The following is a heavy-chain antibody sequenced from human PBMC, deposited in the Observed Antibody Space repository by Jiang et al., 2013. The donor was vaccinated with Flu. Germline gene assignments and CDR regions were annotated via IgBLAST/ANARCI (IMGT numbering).Heavy chain of an antibody. D-gene: IGHD3-9*01. CDR1: GFTFSSYA. CDR2: ISGSGGST. Sequence: RLSCAASGFTFSSYAMSWVRQAPGKGLEWVSAISGSGGSTYYADSVKGRFTISRDNSKNTLYLQMNSLRAEDTAVYYCAKPIYDILTGYYNAFDYWGQGTLVTVSS. CDR3: AKPIYDILTGYYNAFDY. V-gene: IGHV3-23*01. J-gene: IGHJ4*02.